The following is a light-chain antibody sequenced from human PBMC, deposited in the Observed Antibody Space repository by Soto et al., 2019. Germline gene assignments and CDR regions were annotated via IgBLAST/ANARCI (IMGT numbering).Light chain of an antibody. CDR1: QYINTR. CDR3: QQYMSYS. V-gene: IGKV3-20*01. CDR2: QTS. Sequence: EIVLTQSPGTLSLSPGERATLSCRASQYINTRLAWYQHRPGQSPRLLIYQTSLRAAGIPDRFSGSGSGTDFTLTFSSLQPDDFATYYCQQYMSYSFGQGTKVDIK. J-gene: IGKJ1*01.